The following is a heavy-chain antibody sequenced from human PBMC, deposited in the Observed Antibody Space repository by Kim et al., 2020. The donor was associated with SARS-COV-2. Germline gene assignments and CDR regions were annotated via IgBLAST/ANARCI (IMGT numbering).Heavy chain of an antibody. CDR2: TYYRSKWNY. J-gene: IGHJ4*02. Sequence: SQTLSLTCAISGDSVSGNTAAWNWVRQSPSRGLEWLGRTYYRSKWNYGYAFSVRGRISISADTAKNQFSLQLNSVTPEDTAVYYCVADSSSCCAGSFDYWDQGNLVTVSS. CDR1: GDSVSGNTAA. CDR3: VADSSSCCAGSFDY. V-gene: IGHV6-1*01. D-gene: IGHD6-19*01.